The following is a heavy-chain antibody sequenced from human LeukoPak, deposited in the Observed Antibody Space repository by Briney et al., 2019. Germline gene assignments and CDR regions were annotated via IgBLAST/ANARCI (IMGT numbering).Heavy chain of an antibody. CDR1: GFTFSSYW. V-gene: IGHV3-74*01. Sequence: GGSLRLSCAASGFTFSSYWMHWVRQAPGKGLVWVSRINSDGSSTSYADSVKGRFTISRDNAKKSLYLQMNSLRGEDTAVYYCAKLGTTSVTTGYWGQGTLVTVSS. D-gene: IGHD4-17*01. CDR2: INSDGSST. J-gene: IGHJ4*02. CDR3: AKLGTTSVTTGY.